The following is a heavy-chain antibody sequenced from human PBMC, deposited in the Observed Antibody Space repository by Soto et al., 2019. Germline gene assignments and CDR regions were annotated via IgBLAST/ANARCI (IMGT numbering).Heavy chain of an antibody. D-gene: IGHD3-3*01. CDR2: INHSGST. CDR1: GGSFSGYY. V-gene: IGHV4-34*01. Sequence: PSETLSLTCAVYGGSFSGYYWSWIRRPPGKGLEWIGEINHSGSTNYNPSLKSRVTISVDTSKNQFSLKLSSVTAADTAVYYCARSGTIFGVVIIVSWFDPWGQGTLVTVSS. J-gene: IGHJ5*02. CDR3: ARSGTIFGVVIIVSWFDP.